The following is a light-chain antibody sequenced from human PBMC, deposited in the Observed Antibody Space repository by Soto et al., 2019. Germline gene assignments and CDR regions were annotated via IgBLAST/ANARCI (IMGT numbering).Light chain of an antibody. J-gene: IGKJ2*01. Sequence: DIVMTQSPDSLAVSLGERATINCKSSQSVLYSSNNKNFLAWYQQKPGQPPKLLIYWASTRKSGVPDRFSGSGSGTDFTLTISSLQAEDVAVYYCQQYYSTSMYTFGQGTKLEIK. CDR1: QSVLYSSNNKNF. CDR3: QQYYSTSMYT. CDR2: WAS. V-gene: IGKV4-1*01.